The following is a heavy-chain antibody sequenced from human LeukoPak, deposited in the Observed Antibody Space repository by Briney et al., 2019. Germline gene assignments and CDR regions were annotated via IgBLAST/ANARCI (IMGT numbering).Heavy chain of an antibody. CDR2: IIPIFATA. J-gene: IGHJ4*02. D-gene: IGHD3-22*01. CDR1: GGTFSSYA. Sequence: SVKVSCKASGGTFSSYAISWVRQAPGQGLEWMGGIIPIFATANYAQKFQGRVTITADESTSTAYMELSSPRSEDTAVYYCARGPITTRSHFDYWGQGTLVTVSS. V-gene: IGHV1-69*01. CDR3: ARGPITTRSHFDY.